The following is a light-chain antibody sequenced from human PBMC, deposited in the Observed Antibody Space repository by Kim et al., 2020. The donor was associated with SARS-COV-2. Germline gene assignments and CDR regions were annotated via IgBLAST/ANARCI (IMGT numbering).Light chain of an antibody. Sequence: RATINCKSNQTLLYSSNNKNYLAWYQQKPGQSPKLLSYWASTRESGVPDRFSGSGSGTDFTLTISSRQAEDVALYYCQQDYSAPRSFGQGTKLEI. CDR3: QQDYSAPRS. CDR2: WAS. V-gene: IGKV4-1*01. J-gene: IGKJ2*03. CDR1: QTLLYSSNNKNY.